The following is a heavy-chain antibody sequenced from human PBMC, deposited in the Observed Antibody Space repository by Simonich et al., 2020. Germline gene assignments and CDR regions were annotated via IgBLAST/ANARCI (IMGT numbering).Heavy chain of an antibody. CDR1: GGSISSYY. Sequence: QVQLQESGPGLVKPSETLSLTCTVSGGSISSYYWSWIRQPPGKGLEWIWYIYYSGSTKYNPSLKSRGTISVDTAKNQFSLKLSSVTAADTAVYYCARSLGYYYYYYGMDVWGQGTTVTVSS. CDR2: IYYSGST. V-gene: IGHV4-59*08. CDR3: ARSLGYYYYYYGMDV. J-gene: IGHJ6*02. D-gene: IGHD1-26*01.